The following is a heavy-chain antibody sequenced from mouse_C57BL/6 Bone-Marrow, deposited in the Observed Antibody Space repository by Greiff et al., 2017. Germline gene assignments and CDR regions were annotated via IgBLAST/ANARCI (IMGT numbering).Heavy chain of an antibody. CDR1: GYTFTSYW. D-gene: IGHD2-10*02. V-gene: IGHV1-52*01. Sequence: VQLQQPGAELVRPGSSVKLSCKASGYTFTSYWMHWVKQRPIQGLEWIGNIDPSDSETHYNQKFKDKATWTVDKSSSKAYMQRSSLTSEDSAVYYCARVPSGTGAMDYWGQGTSVTVSS. CDR3: ARVPSGTGAMDY. J-gene: IGHJ4*01. CDR2: IDPSDSET.